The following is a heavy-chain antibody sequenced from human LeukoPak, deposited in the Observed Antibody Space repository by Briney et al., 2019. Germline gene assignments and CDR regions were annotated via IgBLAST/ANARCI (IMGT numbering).Heavy chain of an antibody. CDR3: ARDYTGYFP. D-gene: IGHD3-9*01. CDR1: GFTFSSYW. Sequence: GGSLRLSCEASGFTFSSYWMSWVRQAPGKGLEWVANIKTDGSEEYYVDSVKGRFTISRDNAKNSLYLQMNSLRAEDTAVYYCARDYTGYFPWGQGTLVIVSS. J-gene: IGHJ5*02. CDR2: IKTDGSEE. V-gene: IGHV3-7*03.